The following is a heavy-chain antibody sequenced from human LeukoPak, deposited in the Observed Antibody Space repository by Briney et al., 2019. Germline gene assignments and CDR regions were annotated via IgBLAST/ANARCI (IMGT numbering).Heavy chain of an antibody. CDR2: ISSSTSTI. Sequence: GGSLRLSCAASGFTFSSYSMNWVRQAPGKGLEWVSYISSSTSTIYYADSVKGRFTISRDNAKNSLYLQMNSLRAEDTAVYYCARLNFLYRFDYWGQGTLVTVSS. V-gene: IGHV3-48*04. D-gene: IGHD1-20*01. CDR3: ARLNFLYRFDY. CDR1: GFTFSSYS. J-gene: IGHJ4*02.